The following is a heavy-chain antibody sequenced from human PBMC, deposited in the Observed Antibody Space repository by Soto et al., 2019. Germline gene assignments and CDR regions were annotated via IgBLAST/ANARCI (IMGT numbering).Heavy chain of an antibody. CDR1: GGSISSSSYY. D-gene: IGHD3-10*01. CDR3: ARGYYGSGSYYKVGYYYYGMDV. J-gene: IGHJ6*02. V-gene: IGHV4-39*01. CDR2: IYYSGST. Sequence: PSETLSLTCTVSGGSISSSSYYWGWIRQPPGKGLEWIGSIYYSGSTYYNPSLKSRVTISVDTSKNQFSLKLSSVTAADTAVYYCARGYYGSGSYYKVGYYYYGMDVWGQGTTVTVSS.